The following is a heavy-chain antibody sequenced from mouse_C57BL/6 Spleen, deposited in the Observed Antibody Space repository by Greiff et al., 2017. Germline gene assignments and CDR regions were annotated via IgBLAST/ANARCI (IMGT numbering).Heavy chain of an antibody. D-gene: IGHD3-3*01. J-gene: IGHJ2*01. Sequence: QVQLQQPGAELVKPGASVKVSCKASGYTFTSYWMHWVQQRPGQGLEWIGRIHPSDGDTNYNHTFKGQATLTVDKSSSTAYMQLSSLTAEYSAVYDCAIGGRGDYFDYWGQGTTLTVSS. V-gene: IGHV1-74*01. CDR3: AIGGRGDYFDY. CDR2: IHPSDGDT. CDR1: GYTFTSYW.